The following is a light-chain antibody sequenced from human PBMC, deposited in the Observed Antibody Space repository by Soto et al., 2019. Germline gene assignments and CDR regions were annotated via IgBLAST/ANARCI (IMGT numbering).Light chain of an antibody. J-gene: IGLJ2*01. V-gene: IGLV1-51*01. CDR2: DNN. CDR1: SSNIGNNY. CDR3: GTWDSSLSAVV. Sequence: QSVLTQPPSVSAAPGQKVTISCSGSSSNIGNNYVSWYQQLPGTAPKLLIYDNNKRPSGIPDRFSGSKSGTSATLGITGLQTGDEADYYCGTWDSSLSAVVFGGVNKLTVL.